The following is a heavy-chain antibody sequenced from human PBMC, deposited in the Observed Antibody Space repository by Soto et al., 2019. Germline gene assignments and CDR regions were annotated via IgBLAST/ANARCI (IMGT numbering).Heavy chain of an antibody. J-gene: IGHJ3*02. D-gene: IGHD6-13*01. CDR1: GFTFSSYS. V-gene: IGHV3-21*01. CDR3: ARVEYSSSWYDAFDI. CDR2: ISSSSSYI. Sequence: GESLKISGAASGFTFSSYSMNWVRQAPGKGLEWVSSISSSSSYIYYADSVKGRFTISRDNAKNSLYLQMNSLRAEDTAVYYCARVEYSSSWYDAFDIWGQGTMVTVSS.